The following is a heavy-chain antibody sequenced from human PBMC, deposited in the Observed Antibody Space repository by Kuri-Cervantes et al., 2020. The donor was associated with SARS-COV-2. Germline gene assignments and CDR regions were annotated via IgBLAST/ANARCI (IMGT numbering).Heavy chain of an antibody. CDR1: GFTFSSYS. V-gene: IGHV3-48*02. CDR2: ISSSSSTI. J-gene: IGHJ6*02. Sequence: GESLKISCAASGFTFSSYSMNWVRQAPGKGLEWVSYISSSSSTIYYADSVKGRFTISRDNAKNSLYLQMSSLRDEDTAVYYCARDQYSGYETYGMDVWGQGTTVTVSS. CDR3: ARDQYSGYETYGMDV. D-gene: IGHD5-12*01.